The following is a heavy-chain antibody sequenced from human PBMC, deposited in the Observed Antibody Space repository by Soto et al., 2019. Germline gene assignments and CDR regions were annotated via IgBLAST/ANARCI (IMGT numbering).Heavy chain of an antibody. CDR1: GGSISSSNW. CDR2: IYHSGST. J-gene: IGHJ6*02. CDR3: ARGWIVVVVAATSWGMDV. Sequence: SETLSLTCALSGGSISSSNWWSWVRQPPGKGLEWIGEIYHSGSTNYNPSLKSRVTISVDKSKNQFSLKLSSVTAADTAVYYCARGWIVVVVAATSWGMDVWGQGTTVTVSS. D-gene: IGHD2-15*01. V-gene: IGHV4-4*02.